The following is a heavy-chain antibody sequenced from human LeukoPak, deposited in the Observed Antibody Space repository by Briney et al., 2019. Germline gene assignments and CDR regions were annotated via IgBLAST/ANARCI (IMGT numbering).Heavy chain of an antibody. CDR1: GFTVITKD. J-gene: IGHJ4*02. CDR3: ARGVETLAANTLAY. V-gene: IGHV3-53*01. D-gene: IGHD3-16*01. Sequence: GGSLRLSCAASGFTVITKDMTWVRQAPGKGLEWVSVLYSDGNTKYADSVQGRFTISRDNSKNTLYLEMNSLSPDDTAVYYCARGVETLAANTLAYWGQGTLVTVSS. CDR2: LYSDGNT.